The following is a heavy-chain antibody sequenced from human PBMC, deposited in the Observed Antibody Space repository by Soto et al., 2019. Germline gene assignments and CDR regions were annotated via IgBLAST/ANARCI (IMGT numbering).Heavy chain of an antibody. CDR1: GYTFTGYY. CDR2: INPNSGGT. Sequence: GASVKVSCKASGYTFTGYYMHWVRQAPGQGLEWMGWINPNSGGTNYAQKFQGWVTMTRDTSISTAYMELSRLRSDDTAVYYCAIWHDYSSDYYYYGMDVWGQGTTVTVSS. D-gene: IGHD4-4*01. CDR3: AIWHDYSSDYYYYGMDV. V-gene: IGHV1-2*04. J-gene: IGHJ6*02.